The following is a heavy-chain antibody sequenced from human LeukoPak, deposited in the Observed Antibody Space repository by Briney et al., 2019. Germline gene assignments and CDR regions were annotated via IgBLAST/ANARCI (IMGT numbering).Heavy chain of an antibody. V-gene: IGHV4-61*02. D-gene: IGHD2-15*01. J-gene: IGHJ6*02. CDR1: GGSISSGSYY. CDR2: IYTRGST. Sequence: SETLSLTCTVSGGSISSGSYYWSWIRQPAGKGLEWIGRIYTRGSTNYNPSLKSRVTISVDTSKNQFSLKLSSVTAADTAVYYCARNYCSGGSCYAGYYYYGMDVWGQGTTVTVSS. CDR3: ARNYCSGGSCYAGYYYYGMDV.